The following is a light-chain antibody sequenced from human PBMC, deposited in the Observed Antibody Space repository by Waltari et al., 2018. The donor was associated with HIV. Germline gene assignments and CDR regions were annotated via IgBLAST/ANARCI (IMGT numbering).Light chain of an antibody. CDR2: SAS. J-gene: IGKJ3*01. Sequence: DIQLTQSPSSQSASFGDRVVITCRASQAISTYLNWYQQKAGKAPVLLVYSASTLQSGAPSRFRGSGSGRDFTLSISGLQPEDFATYVCQQSYESPFNFGPGTK. CDR1: QAISTY. CDR3: QQSYESPFN. V-gene: IGKV1-39*01.